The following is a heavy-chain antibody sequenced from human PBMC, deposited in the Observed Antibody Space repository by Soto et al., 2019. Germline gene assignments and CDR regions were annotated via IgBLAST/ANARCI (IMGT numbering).Heavy chain of an antibody. CDR3: ARDGDYVWGSYRWSDAFDI. V-gene: IGHV3-21*01. J-gene: IGHJ3*02. Sequence: GGSLRLSCAASGFTFSSGVMSWVRQTPGKGLEWVSSISSSSSYIYYADSVKGRFTISRDNAKNSLYLQMNSLRAEDTAVYYCARDGDYVWGSYRWSDAFDIWGQGTMVTVSS. D-gene: IGHD3-16*02. CDR2: ISSSSSYI. CDR1: GFTFSSGV.